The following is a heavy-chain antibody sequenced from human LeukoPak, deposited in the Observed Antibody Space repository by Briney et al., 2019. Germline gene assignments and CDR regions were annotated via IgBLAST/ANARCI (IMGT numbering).Heavy chain of an antibody. V-gene: IGHV1-2*02. J-gene: IGHJ4*02. CDR3: ARGERDGYKIFDY. Sequence: ASVNLSCKASGYTFTGYYMHWVRQAPGQGLEWMGWINPNSGGANYAQKFQGRVTMTRATSISTAYMELSRLRSEDTAVYDGARGERDGYKIFDYWGQGTLVTVSS. D-gene: IGHD5-24*01. CDR1: GYTFTGYY. CDR2: INPNSGGA.